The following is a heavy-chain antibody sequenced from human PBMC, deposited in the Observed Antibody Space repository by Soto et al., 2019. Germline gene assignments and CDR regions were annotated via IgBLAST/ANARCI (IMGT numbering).Heavy chain of an antibody. CDR2: IYYSGST. CDR1: GGSISSSSYY. V-gene: IGHV4-39*07. Sequence: SETLSLTCTVSGGSISSSSYYWGWIRQPPGKGLEWIGSIYYSGSTYYNPSLKSRVTISVDTSKNQFSLKLSSVTAADTAVYYCATDPNIVGATHAYYYGMDVWGQGTTVTVSS. CDR3: ATDPNIVGATHAYYYGMDV. D-gene: IGHD1-26*01. J-gene: IGHJ6*02.